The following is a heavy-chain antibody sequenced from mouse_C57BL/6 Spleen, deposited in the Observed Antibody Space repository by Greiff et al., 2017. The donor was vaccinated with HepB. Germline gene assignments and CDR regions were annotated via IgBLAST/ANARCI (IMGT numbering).Heavy chain of an antibody. CDR1: GFNIKDYY. CDR3: ALDSPAAWFAY. Sequence: VQLQQSGAELVKPGASVKLSCTASGFNIKDYYMHWVKQRTEQGLEWIGRIDPEDGETKYAPKFQGKATITADTSSNTADLQLSSLTSEDTAVYYCALDSPAAWFAYWGQGTLVTVSA. J-gene: IGHJ3*01. V-gene: IGHV14-2*01. CDR2: IDPEDGET. D-gene: IGHD3-2*01.